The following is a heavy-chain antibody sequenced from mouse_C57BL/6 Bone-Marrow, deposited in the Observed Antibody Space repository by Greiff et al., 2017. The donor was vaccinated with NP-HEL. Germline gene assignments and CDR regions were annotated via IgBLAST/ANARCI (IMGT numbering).Heavy chain of an antibody. CDR1: GYTFTSYD. CDR2: IYPRDGST. V-gene: IGHV1-85*01. D-gene: IGHD1-1*01. J-gene: IGHJ1*03. Sequence: QVQLKESGPELVKPGASVKLSCKASGYTFTSYDINWVKQRPGQGLEWIGWIYPRDGSTKYNEKFKGKATLTVDTSSSTAYMELHSLTSEDSAVYFCARFADYYGCSYEWYFDVWGTGTTVTVSS. CDR3: ARFADYYGCSYEWYFDV.